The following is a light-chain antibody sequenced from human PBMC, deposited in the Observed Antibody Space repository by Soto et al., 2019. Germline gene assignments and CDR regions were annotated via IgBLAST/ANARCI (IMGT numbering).Light chain of an antibody. CDR2: EVI. CDR3: NSFTCINTWV. J-gene: IGLJ3*02. V-gene: IGLV2-14*01. Sequence: QSALTQPASVSGSPGQSITISCTGTSSDVGGYNYVAWYQQHPGKSPKLLIYEVINRPSGVSNRFSGSKSGNTASLTISGLQAEDEADYYCNSFTCINTWVFGGGTKLTVL. CDR1: SSDVGGYNY.